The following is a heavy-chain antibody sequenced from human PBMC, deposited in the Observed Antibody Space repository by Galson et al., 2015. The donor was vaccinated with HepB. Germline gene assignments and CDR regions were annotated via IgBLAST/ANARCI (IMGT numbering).Heavy chain of an antibody. D-gene: IGHD5-24*01. CDR2: ISSNGGRT. Sequence: SLRLSCAASGFTFSTYVLHWVRQAPGKGLQHVSSISSNGGRTYYADSVKGRFSISRDNSKNTVYLQMSSVRVEDTAVYYCVKGPRDYHGLDVWGQGTTVTVSS. J-gene: IGHJ6*02. V-gene: IGHV3-64D*06. CDR1: GFTFSTYV. CDR3: VKGPRDYHGLDV.